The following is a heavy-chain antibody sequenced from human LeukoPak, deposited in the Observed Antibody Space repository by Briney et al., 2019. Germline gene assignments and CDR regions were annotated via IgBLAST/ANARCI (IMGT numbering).Heavy chain of an antibody. D-gene: IGHD2-21*02. CDR2: ISGSGGST. CDR3: AKDWVTAYNDVDY. J-gene: IGHJ4*02. CDR1: GFTFSSYA. Sequence: PGGSLRLSCAASGFTFSSYAXSWVXQAPGXXLEWVSAISGSGGSTYYADSVKGRFTISRDNSKNTLYLQMNSLRAEDTAVYYCAKDWVTAYNDVDYWGQGTLVTVSS. V-gene: IGHV3-23*01.